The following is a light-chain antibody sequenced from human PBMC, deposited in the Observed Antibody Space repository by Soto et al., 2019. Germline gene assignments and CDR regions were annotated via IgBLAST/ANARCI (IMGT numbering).Light chain of an antibody. V-gene: IGKV3-11*01. J-gene: IGKJ2*01. CDR2: DAS. CDR1: QSVSTS. CDR3: QQRGNWPYT. Sequence: IVLTQSPATLSLSPGERATLSCRASQSVSTSLAWYQQKPGQAPRLLIYDASNRATGIPARFSGSGSGTDFTLPISSLEPADCAVYYCQQRGNWPYTFGQGTKLEIK.